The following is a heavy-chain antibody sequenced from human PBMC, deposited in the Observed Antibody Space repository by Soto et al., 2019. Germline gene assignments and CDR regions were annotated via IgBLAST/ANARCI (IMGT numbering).Heavy chain of an antibody. Sequence: QVQVVQSGGEVRRPGSSVKVSCKASGDTFKNCVISWVRKDPGQGLEWMGGIIPLFGTTDFAQRSQGRLTITPDESTTTAYMELSRLRSEDTATYYCAAELGFGKLSVVWGQGTTVIVSS. V-gene: IGHV1-69*01. CDR1: GDTFKNCV. CDR2: IIPLFGTT. J-gene: IGHJ6*02. CDR3: AAELGFGKLSVV. D-gene: IGHD3-10*01.